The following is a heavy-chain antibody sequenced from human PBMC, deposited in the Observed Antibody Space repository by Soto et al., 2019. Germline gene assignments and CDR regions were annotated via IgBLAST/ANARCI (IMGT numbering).Heavy chain of an antibody. Sequence: QTQSLTCNVSGGSISSGGYFWSWIRQHPGKGLEWIGYIYYSGNTFYNPSLKSRVTISIDTSKNQSSLKLTSVTAADTAVYYCARYSSTSGFDYWGQGTRVTVSS. CDR3: ARYSSTSGFDY. D-gene: IGHD2-2*01. J-gene: IGHJ4*02. V-gene: IGHV4-31*03. CDR1: GGSISSGGYF. CDR2: IYYSGNT.